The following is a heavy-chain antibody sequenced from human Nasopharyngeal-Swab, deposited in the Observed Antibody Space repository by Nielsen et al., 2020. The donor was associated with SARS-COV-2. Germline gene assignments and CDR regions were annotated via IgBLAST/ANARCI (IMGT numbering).Heavy chain of an antibody. V-gene: IGHV1-3*01. CDR3: ARDSVPAAIGVEYYYYYMDV. J-gene: IGHJ6*03. Sequence: WVRQAPGQRLEWMGWINAGNGNTKYSQKFQGRVTITRDTSASTAYMELSSLRSEDTALYYCARDSVPAAIGVEYYYYYMDVWGKGTTVTVSS. CDR2: INAGNGNT. D-gene: IGHD2-2*02.